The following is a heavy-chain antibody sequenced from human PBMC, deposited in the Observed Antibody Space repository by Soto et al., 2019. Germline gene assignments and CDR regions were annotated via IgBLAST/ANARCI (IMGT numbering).Heavy chain of an antibody. CDR2: ISYDGSNK. D-gene: IGHD3-22*01. CDR3: AKDPVGSYDSSGRFDY. CDR1: GFTFSSYG. Sequence: QVQLVESGGGVVQPGRSLRLSCAASGFTFSSYGMHWVRQAPGKGLEWVAVISYDGSNKYYADSVKGRFTISRDNSKNTLYLQMNSLRAEDTAVYYCAKDPVGSYDSSGRFDYWGQGTLVTVSS. J-gene: IGHJ4*02. V-gene: IGHV3-30*18.